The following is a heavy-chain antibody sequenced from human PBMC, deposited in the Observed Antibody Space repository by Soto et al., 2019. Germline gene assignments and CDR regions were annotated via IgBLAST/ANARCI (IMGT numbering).Heavy chain of an antibody. V-gene: IGHV4-30-2*01. CDR1: GGSISSGGYS. D-gene: IGHD3-9*01. J-gene: IGHJ6*02. CDR3: ARRYFGADNYYYYGMDV. Sequence: SETLSLTCAVSGGSISSGGYSWSWIRQPPGKGLEWIGYIYHSGSTYYNPSLKSRVTISVDRSKNQFSLKLSSVTAADTAVYYCARRYFGADNYYYYGMDVWGQGTTVTVSS. CDR2: IYHSGST.